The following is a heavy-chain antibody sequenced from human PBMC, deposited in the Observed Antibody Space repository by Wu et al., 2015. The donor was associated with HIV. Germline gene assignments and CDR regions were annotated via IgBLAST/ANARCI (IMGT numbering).Heavy chain of an antibody. V-gene: IGHV1-69*13. CDR2: IIPIFGTA. Sequence: QVQLVQSGAEVKKPGSSVKVSCKASGGTFSSYAISWVRQAPGQGLEWMGRIIPIFGTATYAQKFQGRVTITADESTSTAYMELSSLRSEDTALYYCARGRSGYELGYYYYYGMDVWGQGTTGHRLL. J-gene: IGHJ6*02. CDR3: ARGRSGYELGYYYYYGMDV. D-gene: IGHD5-12*01. CDR1: GGTFSSYA.